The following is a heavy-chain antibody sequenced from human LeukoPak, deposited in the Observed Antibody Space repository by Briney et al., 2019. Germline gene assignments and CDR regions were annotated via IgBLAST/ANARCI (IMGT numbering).Heavy chain of an antibody. CDR3: ARLYCSGGSCYSVDY. D-gene: IGHD2-15*01. Sequence: PGGSLRLSCAASVFTFTNYAMSWVRQAPGMGLELVSGISGSDSGTYYADSVKGRFTISRDNSRNTLYLQINSLRAEDTAVYYCARLYCSGGSCYSVDYWGQGTLVTVSS. CDR1: VFTFTNYA. J-gene: IGHJ4*02. V-gene: IGHV3-23*01. CDR2: ISGSDSGT.